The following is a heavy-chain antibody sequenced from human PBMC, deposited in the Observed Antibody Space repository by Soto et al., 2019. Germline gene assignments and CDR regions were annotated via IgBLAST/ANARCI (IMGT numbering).Heavy chain of an antibody. V-gene: IGHV4-34*01. CDR1: GGSFSCYY. CDR3: ASTAARRNHYYYYYGMDV. Sequence: PSETLSLTCAVYGGSFSCYYWSWIRQPPGKGLEWIGEINHSGSTNYNPSLKSRVTISVDTSKNQFSLKLSSVTAADTAVYYCASTAARRNHYYYYYGMDVWGQGTTVTVSS. J-gene: IGHJ6*02. CDR2: INHSGST. D-gene: IGHD6-6*01.